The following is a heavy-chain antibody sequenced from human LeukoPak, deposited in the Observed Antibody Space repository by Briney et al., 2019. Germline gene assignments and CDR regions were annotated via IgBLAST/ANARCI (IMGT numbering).Heavy chain of an antibody. CDR1: GGSISSNW. CDR3: AELGITMIGGV. D-gene: IGHD3-10*02. J-gene: IGHJ6*04. Sequence: GTLSLTCTVSGGSISSNWWSWVRQAPGKGLEWVSYISSSGSTIYYADSVKGRFTISRDNAKNSLYLQMNSLRAEDTAVYYCAELGITMIGGVWGKGTTVTISS. V-gene: IGHV3-48*03. CDR2: ISSSGSTI.